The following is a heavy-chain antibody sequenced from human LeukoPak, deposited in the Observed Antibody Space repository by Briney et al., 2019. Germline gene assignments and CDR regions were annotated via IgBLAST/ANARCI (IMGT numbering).Heavy chain of an antibody. CDR3: ARGPIGRQLVRYYYYYMDV. J-gene: IGHJ6*03. CDR1: GGSFSGYY. CDR2: INHSGST. Sequence: SETLSLTCAVYGGSFSGYYWSWIRQPPGKGLEWIGEINHSGSTNYNPSLKSRVTISVDTSKNQYSLKLSSVTAADTAVYYCARGPIGRQLVRYYYYYMDVWGKGTTVTVSS. D-gene: IGHD6-6*01. V-gene: IGHV4-34*01.